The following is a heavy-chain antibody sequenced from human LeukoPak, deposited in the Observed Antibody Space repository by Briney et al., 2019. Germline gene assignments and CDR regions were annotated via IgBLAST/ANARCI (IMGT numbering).Heavy chain of an antibody. Sequence: SETLSLTCAVYGGSFSGYYWSWIRQPPGKGLEWIGEINHSGSTNYNPSLKSRVTIPVDTSKNQFSLKLSSVTAADTAVYYCARDFPYSSSWYSAYYYYYMDVWGKGTTVTVSS. CDR2: INHSGST. D-gene: IGHD6-13*01. J-gene: IGHJ6*03. CDR1: GGSFSGYY. CDR3: ARDFPYSSSWYSAYYYYYMDV. V-gene: IGHV4-34*01.